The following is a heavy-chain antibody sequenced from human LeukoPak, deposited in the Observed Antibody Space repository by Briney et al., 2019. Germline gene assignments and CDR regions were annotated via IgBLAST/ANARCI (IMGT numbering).Heavy chain of an antibody. J-gene: IGHJ4*02. V-gene: IGHV4-59*01. Sequence: SETLSLTCTVSRGSISSYYWSWIRQPPGKGLEWIGYIHYSESTNYNPSLKSRVTISTDTSKNQFSLKLNSVTAADTAVYSCASSGSSGRIYYWGQGTLVTVSS. CDR3: ASSGSSGRIYY. D-gene: IGHD3-10*01. CDR2: IHYSEST. CDR1: RGSISSYY.